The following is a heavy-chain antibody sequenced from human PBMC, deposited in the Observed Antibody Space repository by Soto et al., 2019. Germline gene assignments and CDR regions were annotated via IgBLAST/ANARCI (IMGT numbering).Heavy chain of an antibody. CDR3: AKYNKYGSWFDP. CDR1: GGSINNYY. J-gene: IGHJ5*02. D-gene: IGHD1-20*01. CDR2: IYYSGST. V-gene: IGHV4-59*08. Sequence: QVQLQESGPGLVKPSETLSLTCTVSGGSINNYYWIWIRQPPGKGLEWIGYIYYSGSTTYSPSLKSRGTISVDTSKNQCSLKLSSVTAADTAVYYCAKYNKYGSWFDPWGQGTLVTVSS.